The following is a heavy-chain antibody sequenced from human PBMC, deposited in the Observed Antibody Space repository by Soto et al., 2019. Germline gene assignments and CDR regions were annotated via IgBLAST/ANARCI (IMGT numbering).Heavy chain of an antibody. Sequence: GGSLRLSCAASGFTFSSYSMNWVRQAPGKGLEWVSSISSSSSYIYYADSVKGRFTISRDNSKNTLYLQMNSLRAEDTAVYYCARALERYYDFWSGYPPEKEYAFDYWGQGTLVTVSS. V-gene: IGHV3-21*01. CDR3: ARALERYYDFWSGYPPEKEYAFDY. J-gene: IGHJ4*02. D-gene: IGHD3-3*01. CDR1: GFTFSSYS. CDR2: ISSSSSYI.